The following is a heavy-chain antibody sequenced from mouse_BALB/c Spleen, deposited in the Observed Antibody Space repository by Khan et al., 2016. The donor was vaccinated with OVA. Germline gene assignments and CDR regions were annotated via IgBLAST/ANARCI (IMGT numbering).Heavy chain of an antibody. V-gene: IGHV2-9*02. Sequence: QVQLKESGPGLVAPSQSLSLTCTVSGFSLTSYGVHWVRQPPGQGLEWLAVIWAGGSTNYNSALMSRQSISKEKSKSQVFLKMNSLQTDDTAMYDCARLEDIWGQGTTLTVSS. CDR2: IWAGGST. CDR3: ARLEDI. D-gene: IGHD1-3*01. CDR1: GFSLTSYG. J-gene: IGHJ2*01.